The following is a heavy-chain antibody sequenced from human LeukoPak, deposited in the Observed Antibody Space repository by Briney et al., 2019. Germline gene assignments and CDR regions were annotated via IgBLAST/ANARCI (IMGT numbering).Heavy chain of an antibody. V-gene: IGHV1-69*02. CDR2: IIPILGIA. J-gene: IGHJ4*02. Sequence: SVKVSCKASGYTFTSYYMHWVRQAPGQGLEWMGRIIPILGIANYAQKFQGRVTITADKSTSTAYMELSSLRSEDTAVYYCASYGGTDYYGSGSYYPGNDYWGQGTLVTVSS. CDR1: GYTFTSYY. D-gene: IGHD3-10*01. CDR3: ASYGGTDYYGSGSYYPGNDY.